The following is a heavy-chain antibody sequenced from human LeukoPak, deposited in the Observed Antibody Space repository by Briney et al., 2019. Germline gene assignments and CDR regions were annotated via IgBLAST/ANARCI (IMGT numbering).Heavy chain of an antibody. CDR2: ISPSSSTI. Sequence: GGSLRLSXAASGFTFSSYGMNWVRQAPGKGLEWVSYISPSSSTIYYADSGKGRFTISRDNAKNSLYLQMNSLRAEDTDVYYCAREHTPFGSGCTAAYWGQGTLVTVSS. CDR1: GFTFSSYG. V-gene: IGHV3-48*01. CDR3: AREHTPFGSGCTAAY. J-gene: IGHJ4*02. D-gene: IGHD6-19*01.